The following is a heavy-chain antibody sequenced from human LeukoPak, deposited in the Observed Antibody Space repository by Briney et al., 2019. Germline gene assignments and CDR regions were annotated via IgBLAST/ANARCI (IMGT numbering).Heavy chain of an antibody. Sequence: GGSLRLSCAASGFTFSSYSMNWVRQAPGKGLEWVSYISSSSSTIYYADSVKGRFTISRDNAKNSLYLQMNSLRAEDTAVYYCARGYCSSTSCYWYFDLWGRGTLVTVSS. CDR3: ARGYCSSTSCYWYFDL. J-gene: IGHJ2*01. CDR1: GFTFSSYS. D-gene: IGHD2-2*01. V-gene: IGHV3-48*04. CDR2: ISSSSSTI.